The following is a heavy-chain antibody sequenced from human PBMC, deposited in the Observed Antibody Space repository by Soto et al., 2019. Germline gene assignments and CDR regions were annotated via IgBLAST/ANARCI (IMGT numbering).Heavy chain of an antibody. D-gene: IGHD6-19*01. J-gene: IGHJ6*02. Sequence: QGQLVQSGAEVKKPGASVKVSCKTSGFTFTTYGISWVRQAPGQGLEWMGWISDYNGNTNYAQKLQVRVTMTTATSTSTAYMELRSLRSDDTAVYYCAQYSSGADDGRDVWGQGTTVTVSS. CDR1: GFTFTTYG. V-gene: IGHV1-18*01. CDR2: ISDYNGNT. CDR3: AQYSSGADDGRDV.